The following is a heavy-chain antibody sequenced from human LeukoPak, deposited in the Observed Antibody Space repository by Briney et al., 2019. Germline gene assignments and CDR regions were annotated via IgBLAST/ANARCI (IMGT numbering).Heavy chain of an antibody. V-gene: IGHV4-30-4*01. D-gene: IGHD6-13*01. J-gene: IGHJ6*02. Sequence: PSQTLSLTCTVSGGSVNSDYYYWTWIRQPPGKGLEWIGYIYYSGSTYYNPSLKSRLTISVDTSKNQFSLKLTSVTAADTAVYYCARLTAAGYSHPMYYYYGMDVWGQGTTVTVSS. CDR1: GGSVNSDYYY. CDR2: IYYSGST. CDR3: ARLTAAGYSHPMYYYYGMDV.